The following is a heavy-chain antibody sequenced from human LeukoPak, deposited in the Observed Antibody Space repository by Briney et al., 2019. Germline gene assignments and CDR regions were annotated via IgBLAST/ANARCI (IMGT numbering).Heavy chain of an antibody. CDR1: GFIFSSYS. V-gene: IGHV3-48*01. CDR2: ISSSSSTI. J-gene: IGHJ3*02. Sequence: GGSLRLSCAASGFIFSSYSMNWVRPAPGKGRERVSYISSSSSTIYYADSVKGRCTISRDNAKTSLCLQMNSLRAEDTGVYYCAREAWDFWSCYYSDALDIWAQGTMFTVSS. D-gene: IGHD3-3*01. CDR3: AREAWDFWSCYYSDALDI.